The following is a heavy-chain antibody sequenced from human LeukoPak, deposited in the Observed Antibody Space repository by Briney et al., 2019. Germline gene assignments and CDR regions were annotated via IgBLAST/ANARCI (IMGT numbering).Heavy chain of an antibody. V-gene: IGHV4-59*08. D-gene: IGHD3-16*02. CDR1: GGSISSYY. CDR3: ARVGPFIGVTLDY. CDR2: IYYSGST. Sequence: SETLSLTCTVSGGSISSYYWSWIRQPPGKGLEWMGYIYYSGSTNYNPSLKSRVTISVDTSKNQFSLKLSSVTAADTAVYYCARVGPFIGVTLDYWGQGTLVTVSS. J-gene: IGHJ4*02.